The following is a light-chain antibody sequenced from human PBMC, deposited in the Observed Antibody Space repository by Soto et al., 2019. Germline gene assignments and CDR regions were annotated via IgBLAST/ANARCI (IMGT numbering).Light chain of an antibody. CDR2: LGS. Sequence: DIVVTQSPLSLPVTPGEPASISCRSSQSLLHSDGYNYLDWYLQKPGQSPQLLIQLGSMRASGVPDRFSGSGSGTDFTLKISRVVAEDVGVYYCMQVLQIPVTFGPGTKVDIK. J-gene: IGKJ3*01. CDR1: QSLLHSDGYNY. CDR3: MQVLQIPVT. V-gene: IGKV2-28*01.